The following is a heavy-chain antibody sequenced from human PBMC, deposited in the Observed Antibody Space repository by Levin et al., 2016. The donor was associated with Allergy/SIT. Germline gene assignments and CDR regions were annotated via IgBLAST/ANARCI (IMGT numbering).Heavy chain of an antibody. D-gene: IGHD2-2*01. CDR2: IHYSGST. J-gene: IGHJ6*02. CDR3: ARQIGYCSSTSCYGGDLYGMDV. CDR1: GGSISSYY. V-gene: IGHV4-59*08. Sequence: SETLSLTCTVSGGSISSYYWSWIRQPPGKGLEWIGYIHYSGSTNYNPSHKSRVTISVDTSKNQFSLKLSSVTAADTAVYYCARQIGYCSSTSCYGGDLYGMDVWGQGTTVTVSS.